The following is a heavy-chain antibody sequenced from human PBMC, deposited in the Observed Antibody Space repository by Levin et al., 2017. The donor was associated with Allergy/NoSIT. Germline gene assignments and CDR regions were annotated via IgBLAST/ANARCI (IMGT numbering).Heavy chain of an antibody. CDR3: AHSGPSGSVFDY. V-gene: IGHV2-5*01. J-gene: IGHJ4*02. CDR2: IYWNDDK. CDR1: GFSLSTSGVG. Sequence: QTLSLTCTFSGFSLSTSGVGVGWIRQPPGKALEWLALIYWNDDKRYSPSLKSRLTITKDTSKNQVVLTMTNMDPVDTATYYCAHSGPSGSVFDYWGQGTLVTVSS. D-gene: IGHD3-10*01.